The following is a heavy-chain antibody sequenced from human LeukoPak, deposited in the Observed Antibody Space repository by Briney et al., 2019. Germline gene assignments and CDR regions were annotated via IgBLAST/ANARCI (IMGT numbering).Heavy chain of an antibody. D-gene: IGHD6-13*01. CDR1: GYTFTSYG. CDR2: ISAYNGNT. Sequence: GSVQVSCKACGYTFTSYGISWVRQAPGQGLEWMGWISAYNGNTNYAQKLQGRVTMTTDTSTSTAYMELRSLRSDDTAVYYCARDRKVAAAEAEYFQHWGQGTLVTVSS. J-gene: IGHJ1*01. CDR3: ARDRKVAAAEAEYFQH. V-gene: IGHV1-18*04.